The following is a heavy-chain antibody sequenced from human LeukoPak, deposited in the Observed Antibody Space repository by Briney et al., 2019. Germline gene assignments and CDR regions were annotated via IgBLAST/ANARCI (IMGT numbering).Heavy chain of an antibody. D-gene: IGHD3-10*01. J-gene: IGHJ4*02. V-gene: IGHV3-43D*03. CDR2: ISWDGGST. CDR3: AKGHGSGIGPDY. Sequence: GGSLRLSCAASGFTFSSYAMHWVRQAPGKGLEWVSLISWDGGSTYYADSVKGRFTISRDNSKNSLYLQMNSLRAEDTALYYCAKGHGSGIGPDYWGQGTLVTVSS. CDR1: GFTFSSYA.